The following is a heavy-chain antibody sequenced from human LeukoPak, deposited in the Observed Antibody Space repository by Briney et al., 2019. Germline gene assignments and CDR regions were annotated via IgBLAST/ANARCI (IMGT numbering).Heavy chain of an antibody. V-gene: IGHV1-46*01. Sequence: ASVKVSCKASGYTFTSYYMHWVRQAPGQGLEWMGIINPSGGSTSHAQKFQGRVTMTRDMSTSTVYMELSSLRSEDTAVYYCASGPDFWSGYSDYYYYYYMDVWGKGTTVTVSS. D-gene: IGHD3-3*01. CDR3: ASGPDFWSGYSDYYYYYYMDV. CDR1: GYTFTSYY. J-gene: IGHJ6*03. CDR2: INPSGGST.